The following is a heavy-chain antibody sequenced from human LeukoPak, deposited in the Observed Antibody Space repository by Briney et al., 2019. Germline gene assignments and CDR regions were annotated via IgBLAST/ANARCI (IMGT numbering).Heavy chain of an antibody. Sequence: SETLSLTCAVSGGSISGGGYSWSWIRQPPGKGLEWIGYIYHSGSTYYNPSLKSRVTISVDRSKNQFSLKLSSVTAADTAVYYCARTSIAARRANAFDIWGQETMVTVSS. J-gene: IGHJ3*02. D-gene: IGHD6-6*01. CDR1: GGSISGGGYS. CDR2: IYHSGST. CDR3: ARTSIAARRANAFDI. V-gene: IGHV4-30-2*01.